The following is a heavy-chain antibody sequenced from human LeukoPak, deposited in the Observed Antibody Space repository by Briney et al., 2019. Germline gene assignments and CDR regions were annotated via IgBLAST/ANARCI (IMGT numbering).Heavy chain of an antibody. CDR1: GFTFSSYS. CDR2: ISGSSSYI. J-gene: IGHJ4*02. Sequence: GGYLRLSCAASGFTFSSYSMNWVRQAPGKGLEWVSSISGSSSYIYYAESVKGRFTISRDNAKNSLYLQMNSLRAEDTAVYYCAREGVGRYYGSGSYKPFDYWGQGTLVTVSS. D-gene: IGHD3-10*01. V-gene: IGHV3-21*01. CDR3: AREGVGRYYGSGSYKPFDY.